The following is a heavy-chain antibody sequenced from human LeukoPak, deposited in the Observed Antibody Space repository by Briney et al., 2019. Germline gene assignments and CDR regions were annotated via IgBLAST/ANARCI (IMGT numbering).Heavy chain of an antibody. J-gene: IGHJ5*02. Sequence: PGGSLRLSCAASGFTFSSYEMNWVRQAPGKGLEWVSYISSSGSTIYYAYSMKGRFTISRDNAKNSLYLQMNSLRAEDTAIYYCARVVAAPPTYNWFDPWGQGTLVTVSS. V-gene: IGHV3-48*03. CDR3: ARVVAAPPTYNWFDP. D-gene: IGHD2-15*01. CDR2: ISSSGSTI. CDR1: GFTFSSYE.